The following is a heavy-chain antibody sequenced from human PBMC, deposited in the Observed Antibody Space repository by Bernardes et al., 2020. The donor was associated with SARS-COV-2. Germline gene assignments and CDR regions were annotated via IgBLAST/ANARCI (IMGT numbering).Heavy chain of an antibody. D-gene: IGHD2-21*01. V-gene: IGHV1-2*02. Sequence: VKVSCTASGYTFSDYYIHWLRQAPGQGLEWMGWISPKSGATNHAQKFQGRVTLTRDTSISTDYMELSSLRSDDTAVYYCARTFYYDRGGDSLFDLWGQGTPVTVSS. CDR2: ISPKSGAT. CDR3: ARTFYYDRGGDSLFDL. J-gene: IGHJ4*02. CDR1: GYTFSDYY.